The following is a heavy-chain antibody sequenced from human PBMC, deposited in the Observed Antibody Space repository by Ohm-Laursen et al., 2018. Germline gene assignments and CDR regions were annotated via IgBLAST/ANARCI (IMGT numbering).Heavy chain of an antibody. V-gene: IGHV3-11*01. CDR2: IRPRGSSL. D-gene: IGHD3-3*01. Sequence: SLRLSCSASGFTFSDYYMSWIRQAPGKGLESVSSIRPRGSSLSSADSVKGRFTISRGNAKNSLYLQLNSLSAEDTAVYYCARGVGYYDFWSGLSYDYWGQGTLVTVSS. CDR3: ARGVGYYDFWSGLSYDY. J-gene: IGHJ4*02. CDR1: GFTFSDYY.